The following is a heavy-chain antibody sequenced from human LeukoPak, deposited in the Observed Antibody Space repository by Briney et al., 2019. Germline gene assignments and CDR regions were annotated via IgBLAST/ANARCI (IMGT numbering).Heavy chain of an antibody. J-gene: IGHJ4*02. V-gene: IGHV4-34*01. D-gene: IGHD3-9*01. CDR1: GGSFSGYY. Sequence: PSETLSLTCAVYGGSFSGYYWSWIRQPPGKGLEWLGEINHSGSTNYNPSLKSRVTISVDTSKNQFSLKLSSVTAADTAVYYCARQGRDYDILTGYYPAAFDYWGQGTLVTVSA. CDR3: ARQGRDYDILTGYYPAAFDY. CDR2: INHSGST.